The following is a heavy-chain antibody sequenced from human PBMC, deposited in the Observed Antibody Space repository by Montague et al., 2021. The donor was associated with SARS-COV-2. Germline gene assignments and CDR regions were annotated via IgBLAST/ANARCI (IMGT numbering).Heavy chain of an antibody. Sequence: PALVKPTQTLTLTCTFSGFSLSTRGVGVGWIRQPPGKALEWLALIYWDVDERCSPSLESRLTISKDNSKNQVVLTMTKMAPVDTATYYCAHTKAPAGDRWFDPWGQGTPVTVSS. D-gene: IGHD6-13*01. V-gene: IGHV2-5*02. CDR1: GFSLSTRGVG. CDR3: AHTKAPAGDRWFDP. J-gene: IGHJ5*02. CDR2: IYWDVDE.